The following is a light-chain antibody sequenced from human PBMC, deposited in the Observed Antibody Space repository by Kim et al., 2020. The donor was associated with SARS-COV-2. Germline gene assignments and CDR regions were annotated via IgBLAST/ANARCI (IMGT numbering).Light chain of an antibody. Sequence: SASVGDRVTITCQASQDINNYLNWYQQKPGKAPNLLIDDASKLETGVPSRFSGSGSGTDFTLTISSLQPEDIATYYCQQYGNLPTFGGGTKVDIK. CDR2: DAS. J-gene: IGKJ4*01. V-gene: IGKV1-33*01. CDR1: QDINNY. CDR3: QQYGNLPT.